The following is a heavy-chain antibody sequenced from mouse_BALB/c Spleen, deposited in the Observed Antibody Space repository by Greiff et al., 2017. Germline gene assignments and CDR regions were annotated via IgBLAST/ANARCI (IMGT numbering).Heavy chain of an antibody. CDR1: GYTFSSYW. J-gene: IGHJ1*01. Sequence: VQLQQSGAELMKPGASVKISCKATGYTFSSYWIEWVKQRPGHGLEWIGEILPGSGSTNYNEKFKGKATFTADTSSNTAYMQLSSLTSEDSAVYYCARSGGNAYWYFDVWGAGTTVTVSS. D-gene: IGHD2-1*01. CDR3: ARSGGNAYWYFDV. V-gene: IGHV1-9*01. CDR2: ILPGSGST.